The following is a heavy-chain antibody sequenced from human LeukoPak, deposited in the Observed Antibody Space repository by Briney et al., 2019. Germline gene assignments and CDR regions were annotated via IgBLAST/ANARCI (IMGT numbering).Heavy chain of an antibody. CDR3: AELGITMIGGV. CDR1: KFTFNNYA. Sequence: GGSLRLSCLASKFTFNNYAMTWVRQAPGKGLEWVSYISSSGSTIYYADSVKGRFTISRDNAKNSLYLQMNSLRAEDTAVYYCAELGITMIGGVWGKGTTVTISS. V-gene: IGHV3-48*03. J-gene: IGHJ6*04. CDR2: ISSSGSTI. D-gene: IGHD3-10*02.